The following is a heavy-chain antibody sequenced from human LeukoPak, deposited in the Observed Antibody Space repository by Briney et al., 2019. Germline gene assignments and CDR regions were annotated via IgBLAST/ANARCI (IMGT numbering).Heavy chain of an antibody. CDR2: IYYSGST. V-gene: IGHV4-39*07. J-gene: IGHJ6*02. CDR1: GGPISSSSYY. D-gene: IGHD5-18*01. Sequence: PSETLSLTCTVSGGPISSSSYYWGWIRQPPGKGLEWIGSIYYSGSTYYNPSLKSRVTISVDTSKNQFSLKLSSVTAADTAVYYCARDSGYSYGPSVYYYGMDVWGQGTTVTVSS. CDR3: ARDSGYSYGPSVYYYGMDV.